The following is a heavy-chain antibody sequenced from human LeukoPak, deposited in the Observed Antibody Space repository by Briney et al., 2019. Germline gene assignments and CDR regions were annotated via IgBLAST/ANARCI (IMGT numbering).Heavy chain of an antibody. Sequence: GRSLRLSCAASGFTFSSYGMHWVRQAPGKGLEWVAVISYDGSNKYYADSVKGRFTISRDNSKNTLYLQMNSLRAEDTAVYYCAKDQAAAADYWGQGTLVTVSS. CDR3: AKDQAAAADY. CDR2: ISYDGSNK. J-gene: IGHJ4*02. CDR1: GFTFSSYG. D-gene: IGHD6-13*01. V-gene: IGHV3-30*18.